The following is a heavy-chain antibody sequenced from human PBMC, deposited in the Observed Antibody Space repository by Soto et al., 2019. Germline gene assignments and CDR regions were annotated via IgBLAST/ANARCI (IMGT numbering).Heavy chain of an antibody. D-gene: IGHD6-19*01. CDR2: FDPEDGET. J-gene: IGHJ6*02. CDR3: ATDLRIRDQWLVSGPGVRYYHYGMDV. Sequence: GASVKVSCKVSGYTLTELSMHWVRQAPGKGLEWMGGFDPEDGETIYAQKFQGRVTMTEDTSTDTAYMELSSLRSEDTAVYYCATDLRIRDQWLVSGPGVRYYHYGMDVWGQGTTVTVSS. V-gene: IGHV1-24*01. CDR1: GYTLTELS.